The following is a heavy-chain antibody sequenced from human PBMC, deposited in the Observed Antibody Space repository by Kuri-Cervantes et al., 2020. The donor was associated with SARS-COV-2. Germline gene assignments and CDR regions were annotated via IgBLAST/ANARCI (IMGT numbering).Heavy chain of an antibody. CDR3: ARDHGLMPLLGPFDY. V-gene: IGHV3-30-3*01. CDR2: ISYDGSNK. CDR1: GFTFSSYA. Sequence: GESLKISCAASGFTFSSYAMHRVRQAPGKGLEWVAVISYDGSNKYYADSVKGRFTISRDNSKNTLYLQMNSLRAEDTAVYYCARDHGLMPLLGPFDYWGQGTLVTVSS. J-gene: IGHJ4*02. D-gene: IGHD2-15*01.